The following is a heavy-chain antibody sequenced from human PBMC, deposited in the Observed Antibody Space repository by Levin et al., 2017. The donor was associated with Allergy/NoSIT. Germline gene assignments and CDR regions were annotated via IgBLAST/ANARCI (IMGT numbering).Heavy chain of an antibody. CDR3: AKFSGYCSSTSCRTDY. V-gene: IGHV3-30*18. CDR1: GFTFSSYG. J-gene: IGHJ4*02. Sequence: GESLKISCAASGFTFSSYGMHWVRQAPGKGLEWVAVISYDGSNKYYADSVKGRFTISRDNSKNTLYLQMNSLRAEDTAVYYCAKFSGYCSSTSCRTDYWGQGTLVTVSS. CDR2: ISYDGSNK. D-gene: IGHD2-2*01.